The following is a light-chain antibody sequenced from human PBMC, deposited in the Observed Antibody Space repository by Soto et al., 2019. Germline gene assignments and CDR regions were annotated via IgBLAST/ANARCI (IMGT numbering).Light chain of an antibody. CDR3: QQYNGYGR. V-gene: IGKV1-5*03. CDR1: QNINSW. Sequence: DIQMTQSPSTLSASVGDRVTITCRASQNINSWLAWYQQKPGKAPKLLIHKASSLQSGVPSRFSGGGSGTEFTLTISSLDPDDFATYCCQQYNGYGRFGQGTKVEIK. CDR2: KAS. J-gene: IGKJ1*01.